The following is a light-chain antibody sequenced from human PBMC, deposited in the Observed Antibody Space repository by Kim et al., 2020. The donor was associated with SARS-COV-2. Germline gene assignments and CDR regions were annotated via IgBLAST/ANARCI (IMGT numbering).Light chain of an antibody. J-gene: IGLJ3*02. CDR1: SGHSSYA. CDR2: LNSDGSH. CDR3: QTWGTGMGV. Sequence: SVKLTCTLSSGHSSYAIEWHQQQPEKGPRYLMKLNSDGSHSKGDGIPDRFSGSSSGAERYLTISSLQSEDEADYYCQTWGTGMGVFGGGTQLTVL. V-gene: IGLV4-69*01.